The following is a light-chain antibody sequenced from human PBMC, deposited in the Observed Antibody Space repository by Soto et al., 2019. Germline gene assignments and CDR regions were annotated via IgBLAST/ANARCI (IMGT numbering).Light chain of an antibody. V-gene: IGLV2-14*01. J-gene: IGLJ1*01. CDR1: SSDVGGYNY. CDR3: SSYTSSSTL. CDR2: EVS. Sequence: QSALTQPASVSGSPGQSITISCTGTSSDVGGYNYVSWYQQHPGKAPKLMIYEVSNRPSGVSNRFSGSKSGNTASLTFSGLQAEDEADYYCSSYTSSSTLFGTGTKLTVL.